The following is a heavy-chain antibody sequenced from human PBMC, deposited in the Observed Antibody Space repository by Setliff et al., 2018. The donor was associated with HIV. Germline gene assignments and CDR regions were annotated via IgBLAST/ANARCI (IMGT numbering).Heavy chain of an antibody. CDR2: ISPNNSNT. J-gene: IGHJ4*02. Sequence: ASVKVSCKTSGYTFDGHYLHWVRQAPGQGLEWMGRISPNNSNTQYAKNFQGRVTMTWDTSTSTGYMEVYRLRSDDTAVYFCARSCRSSGYCHFDYWGQGTLVTVSS. CDR3: ARSCRSSGYCHFDY. D-gene: IGHD3-22*01. V-gene: IGHV1-2*06. CDR1: GYTFDGHY.